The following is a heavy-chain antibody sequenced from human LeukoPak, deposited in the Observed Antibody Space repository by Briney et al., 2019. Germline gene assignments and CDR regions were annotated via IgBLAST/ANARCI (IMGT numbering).Heavy chain of an antibody. CDR3: ARLREGMIVVIFDY. V-gene: IGHV1-18*01. Sequence: ASVKVSCKASGYTFTSYGISWVRQAPGQGLEWMGWISAYNGNTNYAQKLQGRVTMATDKSTSTAYMELRSLRSDDTAVYYCARLREGMIVVIFDYWGQGTLVTVSS. D-gene: IGHD3-22*01. J-gene: IGHJ4*02. CDR2: ISAYNGNT. CDR1: GYTFTSYG.